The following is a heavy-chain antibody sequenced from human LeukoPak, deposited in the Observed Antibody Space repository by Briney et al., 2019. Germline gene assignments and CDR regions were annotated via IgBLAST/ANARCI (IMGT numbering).Heavy chain of an antibody. CDR2: IFGSGDT. CDR1: GFAFSGYD. Sequence: GGSLRLSCAGNGFAFSGYDMHWVRQVTGKGLEWVSTIFGSGDTFSADSVKGRFTISRTNAESSLYLQMSSLRAGDTAVYYCTRTGLRGVTGDYHALDVWGQGTTVTVSS. J-gene: IGHJ6*02. CDR3: TRTGLRGVTGDYHALDV. V-gene: IGHV3-13*01. D-gene: IGHD2-21*02.